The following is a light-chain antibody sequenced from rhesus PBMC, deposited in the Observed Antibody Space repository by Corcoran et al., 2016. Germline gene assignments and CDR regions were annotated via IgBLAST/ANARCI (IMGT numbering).Light chain of an antibody. V-gene: IGKV1-25*01. CDR1: QGIASY. CDR2: YAT. CDR3: QQYYGLPT. J-gene: IGKJ4*01. Sequence: DIQMTQSPSSVSASVGDRVTITCRASQGIASYLAWYQQKPGKAPNLLIFYATTLQSGVPTRFSGGGSGTEFILTLSSLQPEDFATYFCQQYYGLPTFGGGTKVEIQ.